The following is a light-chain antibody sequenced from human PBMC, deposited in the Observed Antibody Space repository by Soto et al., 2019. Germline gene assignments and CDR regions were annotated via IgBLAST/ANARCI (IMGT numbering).Light chain of an antibody. Sequence: DIQMTQSPSFLSASVGDRATISCRASQSVNKYLNWYQQKPGNVPTLLIYAATTLQGGVPSRFNGSGFGTDFTVTISNLQPEDFATYYCQQSFSTPLSFGGGTKVDIK. V-gene: IGKV1-39*01. CDR1: QSVNKY. J-gene: IGKJ4*01. CDR2: AAT. CDR3: QQSFSTPLS.